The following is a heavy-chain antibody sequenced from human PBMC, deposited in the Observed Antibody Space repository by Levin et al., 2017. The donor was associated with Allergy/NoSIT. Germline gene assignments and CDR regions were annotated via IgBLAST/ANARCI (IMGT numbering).Heavy chain of an antibody. CDR1: GGSISSSSYF. CDR3: ARRGDSSWYFDR. Sequence: SETLSLTCTVSGGSISSSSYFWGWIRQPPGKGLEWIGSIYYSGSTYYNPSLKSRVTISVDTSKNQFSLKLSSVTAADTAVYYCARRGDSSWYFDRWGRGTLVTVSS. CDR2: IYYSGST. V-gene: IGHV4-39*01. D-gene: IGHD3-16*01. J-gene: IGHJ2*01.